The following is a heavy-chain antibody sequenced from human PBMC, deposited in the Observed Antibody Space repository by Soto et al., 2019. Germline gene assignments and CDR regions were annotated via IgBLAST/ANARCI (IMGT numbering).Heavy chain of an antibody. CDR2: INPNSGGT. Sequence: ASVKVSCKASGHTFTGYYMHWVRQAPGQGLEWMGWINPNSGGTNYAQTFQGWVTMTRDTSISTAYMELSRLRSDDTAVYYCASEGSESYSFDHWGQGALVTVSS. D-gene: IGHD3-10*01. CDR3: ASEGSESYSFDH. J-gene: IGHJ4*02. CDR1: GHTFTGYY. V-gene: IGHV1-2*04.